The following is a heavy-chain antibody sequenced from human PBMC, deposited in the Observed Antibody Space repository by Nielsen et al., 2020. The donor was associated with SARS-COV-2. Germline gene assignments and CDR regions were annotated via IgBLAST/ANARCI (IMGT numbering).Heavy chain of an antibody. J-gene: IGHJ6*02. D-gene: IGHD6-13*01. V-gene: IGHV3-30*18. Sequence: GGSLRLSCAASGFTFSSYGMHWVRQAPGKGLEWVAVISYDGSNKYYADSVKGRFTISRDNSKNTLYLQMNSLRAEDTAVYYCAKALWQQLVPSLYYYYGMDVWGQGTTVTVSS. CDR3: AKALWQQLVPSLYYYYGMDV. CDR1: GFTFSSYG. CDR2: ISYDGSNK.